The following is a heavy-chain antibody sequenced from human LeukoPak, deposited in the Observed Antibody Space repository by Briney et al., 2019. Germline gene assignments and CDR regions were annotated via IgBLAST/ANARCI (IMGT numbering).Heavy chain of an antibody. Sequence: PGGSLRLSCVGSEFTFSSYWMSWVRQAPGKGLEWVANIKEDGSETNYVDSLKGRFTISRDNARNSLYLQMNSLRAEDTAVYYCARGAGGITLSGSDWYGVHRWFDPWGQGTLVTVSS. CDR3: ARGAGGITLSGSDWYGVHRWFDP. D-gene: IGHD6-13*01. J-gene: IGHJ5*02. V-gene: IGHV3-7*01. CDR2: IKEDGSET. CDR1: EFTFSSYW.